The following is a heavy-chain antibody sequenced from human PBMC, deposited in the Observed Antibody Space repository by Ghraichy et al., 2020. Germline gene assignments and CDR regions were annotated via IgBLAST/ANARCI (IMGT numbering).Heavy chain of an antibody. CDR2: IIPIFGTA. D-gene: IGHD3-10*01. CDR1: GGTFSSYA. V-gene: IGHV1-69*13. Sequence: AVKVSCKASGGTFSSYAISWVRQAPGQGLEWMGGIIPIFGTANYAQKFQGRVTITADESTSTAYMELSSLRSEDTAVYYCAIGYYGSGSYYNSGYYGMDVWGQGTTVTVSS. J-gene: IGHJ6*01. CDR3: AIGYYGSGSYYNSGYYGMDV.